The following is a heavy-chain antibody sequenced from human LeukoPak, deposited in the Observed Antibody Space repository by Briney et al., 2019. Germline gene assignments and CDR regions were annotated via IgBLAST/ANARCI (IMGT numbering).Heavy chain of an antibody. CDR3: ARDPGTTGEVKFDP. J-gene: IGHJ5*02. Sequence: PSETLYLTCTVSGGSIRSYWSWIRQPAGKGLEWIGRIYGSGSTDYNPSLKSRVTMSIDTSKNQFSLNLISVTAADTAVYYCARDPGTTGEVKFDPWGQGTLVTVSS. CDR1: GGSIRSY. D-gene: IGHD4-17*01. CDR2: IYGSGST. V-gene: IGHV4-4*07.